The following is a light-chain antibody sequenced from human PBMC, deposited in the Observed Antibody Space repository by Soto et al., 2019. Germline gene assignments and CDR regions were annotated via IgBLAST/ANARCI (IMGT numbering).Light chain of an antibody. J-gene: IGLJ2*01. V-gene: IGLV1-44*01. CDR1: SSNIGSNT. CDR2: SNN. CDR3: AAWDDSLSGFVV. Sequence: QSVLTQPPSASGTPGQRVTISCSGSSSNIGSNTVNWYQQLPGTAPKLLIYSNNQRPSGVPDRFSGSKSGTSASLAISGLQSEDAADYYYAAWDDSLSGFVVFGGGTKLTVL.